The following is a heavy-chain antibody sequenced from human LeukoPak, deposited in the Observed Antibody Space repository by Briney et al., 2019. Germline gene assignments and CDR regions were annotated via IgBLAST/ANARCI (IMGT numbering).Heavy chain of an antibody. CDR3: ARDRAPGWPSVPVDI. V-gene: IGHV1-18*01. CDR2: ISAYNGDT. J-gene: IGHJ3*02. Sequence: ASVKVSCKASGYTFTSYCISWVRQAPGQGLEWMGWISAYNGDTNYAQKLQGRVTMTTDTSTSTAYMELRSLRSDDTAVYYCARDRAPGWPSVPVDIWGPGTMFTASS. CDR1: GYTFTSYC. D-gene: IGHD6-19*01.